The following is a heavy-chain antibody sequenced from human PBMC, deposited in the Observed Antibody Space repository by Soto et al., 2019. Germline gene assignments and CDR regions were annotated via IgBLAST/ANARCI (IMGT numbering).Heavy chain of an antibody. V-gene: IGHV1-18*01. Sequence: AALQGSCKASGYTVTSYGISCVRQAPGQGLEWMGWISAYNGNTNYAQKLQGRVTMTTDTSTSTAYMELRSLRSDDTAVYYCARGSGYSSSEKAWFDPWGQGTLVTVSS. D-gene: IGHD6-13*01. CDR1: GYTVTSYG. J-gene: IGHJ5*02. CDR3: ARGSGYSSSEKAWFDP. CDR2: ISAYNGNT.